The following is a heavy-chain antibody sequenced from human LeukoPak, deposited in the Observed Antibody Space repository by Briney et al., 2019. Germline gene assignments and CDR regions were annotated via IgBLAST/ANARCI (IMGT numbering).Heavy chain of an antibody. CDR3: ATLCSGGSCFDRYYYYMDV. CDR2: FDREDGET. D-gene: IGHD2-15*01. V-gene: IGHV1-24*01. J-gene: IGHJ6*03. CDR1: GYTLTELS. Sequence: GSVEVSCKVSGYTLTELSMHWVRQAPGKGLEWMGGFDREDGETIYAQKFQGRVTMTEDTSTDTAYMDLSSLRSEDTAVYYCATLCSGGSCFDRYYYYMDVWGKGTTVTVSS.